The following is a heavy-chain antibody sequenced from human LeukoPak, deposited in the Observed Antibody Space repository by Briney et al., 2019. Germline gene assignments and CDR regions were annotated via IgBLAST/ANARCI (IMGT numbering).Heavy chain of an antibody. D-gene: IGHD6-19*01. CDR2: IKQDGSDK. J-gene: IGHJ4*02. Sequence: AGGSLRLSCAASGFSFSSYWMNWVRQAPGKGLEWVAKIKQDGSDKYYVDSVKGRFTISRDNAKKSLYLQMDSLRVEDTAVYYCARWGALAGTFDYWGQRTLVTVSS. V-gene: IGHV3-7*01. CDR1: GFSFSSYW. CDR3: ARWGALAGTFDY.